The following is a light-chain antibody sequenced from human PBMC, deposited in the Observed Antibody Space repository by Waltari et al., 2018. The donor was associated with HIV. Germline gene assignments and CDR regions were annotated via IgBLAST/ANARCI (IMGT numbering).Light chain of an antibody. CDR1: QSVCRDY. CDR3: QQNAAAPLT. V-gene: IGKV3-20*01. J-gene: IGKJ4*01. CDR2: GAS. Sequence: EIVLTQSPGTLSLSPGATATLSCRASQSVCRDYLAWYQQRPGQAPRVLMYGASNRSTGVPDRFSGAGSGTDFTLTITRLEPEDFAVYFCQQNAAAPLTFGGGTKVEIK.